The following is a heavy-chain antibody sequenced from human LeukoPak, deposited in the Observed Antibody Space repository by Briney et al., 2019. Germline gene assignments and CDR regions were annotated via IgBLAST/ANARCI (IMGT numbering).Heavy chain of an antibody. J-gene: IGHJ4*02. Sequence: GGSLRLSCAASGFTFSSYDIHWVRQATGKGLEWVSAIGTAGDTYYPGSVKGRFTISRENAKNSLYLQMNSLRAGDTAVYYCARARGGSYPYFDYWGQGTLVTVSS. V-gene: IGHV3-13*04. D-gene: IGHD1-26*01. CDR2: IGTAGDT. CDR1: GFTFSSYD. CDR3: ARARGGSYPYFDY.